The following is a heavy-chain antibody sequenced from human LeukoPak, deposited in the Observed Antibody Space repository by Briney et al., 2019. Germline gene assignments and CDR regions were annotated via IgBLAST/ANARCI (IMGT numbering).Heavy chain of an antibody. CDR1: GGSISSGDYY. Sequence: SETLSLTCTVSGGSISSGDYYWSWIRQPPGKGLEWIGYIYYSGSTYYNPSLKSRVTISADTSKNQFSLKLSSVTAADTAVYYCARDRGGYGDFDYWGQGTLVTVSS. CDR2: IYYSGST. V-gene: IGHV4-30-4*08. CDR3: ARDRGGYGDFDY. D-gene: IGHD3-16*01. J-gene: IGHJ4*02.